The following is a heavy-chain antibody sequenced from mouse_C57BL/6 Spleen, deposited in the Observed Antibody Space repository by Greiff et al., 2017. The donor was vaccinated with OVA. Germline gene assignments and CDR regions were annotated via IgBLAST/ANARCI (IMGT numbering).Heavy chain of an antibody. Sequence: QVQLKESGAELVKPGASVKLSCKASGYTFTSYWMQWVKQRPGQGLEWIGEIDPSDSYTNYNQKFKGKATLTVDTSSSTAYMQLSSLTSEDSAVYYCARTITTVVATGFDYWGQGTTLTVSS. CDR3: ARTITTVVATGFDY. CDR1: GYTFTSYW. J-gene: IGHJ2*01. D-gene: IGHD1-1*01. V-gene: IGHV1-50*01. CDR2: IDPSDSYT.